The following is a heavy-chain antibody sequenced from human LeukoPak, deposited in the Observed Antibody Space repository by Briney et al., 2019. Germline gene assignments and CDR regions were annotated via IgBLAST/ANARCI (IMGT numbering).Heavy chain of an antibody. CDR1: GYTFTSYD. Sequence: ASVKVSCKASGYTFTSYDINWVRQATGQGLEWMGWMNPNSGNTGYAQKFQGRVTMTRDTSISTAYMELSRPRSDDTAVYYCARVVTMIVVVFDYWGQGTLVTVSS. CDR2: MNPNSGNT. CDR3: ARVVTMIVVVFDY. V-gene: IGHV1-8*01. D-gene: IGHD3-22*01. J-gene: IGHJ4*02.